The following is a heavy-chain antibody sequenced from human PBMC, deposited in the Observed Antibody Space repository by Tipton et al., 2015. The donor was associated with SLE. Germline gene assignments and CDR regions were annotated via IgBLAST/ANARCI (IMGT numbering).Heavy chain of an antibody. V-gene: IGHV3-11*04. CDR2: ISASGGTK. CDR3: ARDLRGYTYGSNWFDP. CDR1: GFTFGDYY. Sequence: SLRLSCTASGFTFGDYYMGWVRQAPGKGLEWLSSISASGGTKDYADSVKGRFTISRDKAKNALYLQMNSLRAEDTAVYYCARDLRGYTYGSNWFDPWGQGTLVTVSS. J-gene: IGHJ5*02. D-gene: IGHD5-18*01.